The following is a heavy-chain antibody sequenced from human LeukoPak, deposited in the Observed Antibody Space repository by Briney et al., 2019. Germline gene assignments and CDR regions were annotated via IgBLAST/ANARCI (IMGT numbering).Heavy chain of an antibody. D-gene: IGHD1-26*01. CDR3: ARGWAMGATGVARWFDP. CDR2: INHSGST. V-gene: IGHV4-34*01. CDR1: GGSFSGYY. J-gene: IGHJ5*02. Sequence: SETLSLTCAVYGGSFSGYYWSWIRQPPGKGLEWVGEINHSGSTNYNPSLKSRVTISVDTSKNQFSLKLSSVTAADTAVYYCARGWAMGATGVARWFDPWGQGTLVTVSS.